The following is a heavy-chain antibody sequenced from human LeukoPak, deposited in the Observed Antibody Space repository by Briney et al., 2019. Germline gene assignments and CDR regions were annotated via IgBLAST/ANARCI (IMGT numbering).Heavy chain of an antibody. CDR1: GGAINSYH. CDR2: IYYIGSP. CDR3: AREYYDIFYYYYGMDV. V-gene: IGHV4-59*12. D-gene: IGHD3-9*01. Sequence: NPSETLSLTCTVSGGAINSYHWTWIRQPPGKGLEWIASIYYIGSPKYNPSLKSRVTISVDTSKNQFSLKLSSVTAADTAVYYCAREYYDIFYYYYGMDVWGQGTTVTVSS. J-gene: IGHJ6*02.